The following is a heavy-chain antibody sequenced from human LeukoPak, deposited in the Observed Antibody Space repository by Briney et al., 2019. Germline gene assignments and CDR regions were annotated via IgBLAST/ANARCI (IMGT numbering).Heavy chain of an antibody. D-gene: IGHD2-15*01. CDR2: IHYSGNT. J-gene: IGHJ4*02. CDR1: GGSISGYY. V-gene: IGHV4-59*01. Sequence: SETLSLTCTVSGGSISGYYWSWIRQPPGKGLEWIGYIHYSGNTKYNPSLKSRVTISVDTSKNQFSLKLSSVTAADTAVYYCAKYYCRSSSCSHFDYWGQGTLVTVSS. CDR3: AKYYCRSSSCSHFDY.